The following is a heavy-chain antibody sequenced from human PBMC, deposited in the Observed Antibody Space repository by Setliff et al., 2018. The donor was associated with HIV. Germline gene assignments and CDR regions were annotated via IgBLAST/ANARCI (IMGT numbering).Heavy chain of an antibody. Sequence: SQTLSLTCALNGVPFSDYYWNWIRQSPGKGLEWIVEVNHNGNINYNPSLKSRVTVSVDTSKPQFSLKMNSVTAADTAVYYCAITIVGVTTEMYWGQGTLVTVSS. J-gene: IGHJ4*02. CDR3: AITIVGVTTEMY. CDR1: GVPFSDYY. CDR2: VNHNGNI. D-gene: IGHD2-21*02. V-gene: IGHV4-34*01.